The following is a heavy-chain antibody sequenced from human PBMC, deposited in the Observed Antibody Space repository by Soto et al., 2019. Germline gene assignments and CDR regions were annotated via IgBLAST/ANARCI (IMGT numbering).Heavy chain of an antibody. D-gene: IGHD5-12*01. J-gene: IGHJ5*02. CDR3: ARQLYDIVATFPHVWFDP. V-gene: IGHV4-31*03. Sequence: SETLSLTCTVSGGSISSGGYYWSWIRQHPGKGLEWIGYIYYSGSTYYNPSLKSRVTISVDTSKNQFSLKLSSVTAADTAVYYCARQLYDIVATFPHVWFDPWGQGTLVTVSS. CDR1: GGSISSGGYY. CDR2: IYYSGST.